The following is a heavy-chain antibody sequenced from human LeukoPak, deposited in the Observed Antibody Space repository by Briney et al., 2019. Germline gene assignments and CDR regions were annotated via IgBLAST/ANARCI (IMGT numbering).Heavy chain of an antibody. CDR1: GFTFSYYG. V-gene: IGHV3-33*01. D-gene: IGHD5-18*01. CDR2: IWSDGTNA. J-gene: IGHJ4*02. CDR3: ASFPWLDTPMLTEVL. Sequence: GGSLRLSCAASGFTFSYYGMHWVRQAPGKGLEWVALIWSDGTNAYYADSVKGRFTISRDNSKNTLYLQMNSLRAEDTAVYYCASFPWLDTPMLTEVLWGQGTLVTVSS.